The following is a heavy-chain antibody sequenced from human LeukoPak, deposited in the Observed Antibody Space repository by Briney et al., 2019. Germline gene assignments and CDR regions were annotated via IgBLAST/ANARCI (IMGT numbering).Heavy chain of an antibody. V-gene: IGHV3-7*01. Sequence: GGSLKLSVAASGFTFSIYAMNWFGQAPGKGLEWVANIKRDGSDNYYVGSVEGRFTISRDNAKNSLYLQMSSLRAEDTAIYYCARALYNRGWYPDYFDSWGQGTLVTVSA. J-gene: IGHJ4*02. CDR2: IKRDGSDN. CDR1: GFTFSIYA. CDR3: ARALYNRGWYPDYFDS. D-gene: IGHD6-19*01.